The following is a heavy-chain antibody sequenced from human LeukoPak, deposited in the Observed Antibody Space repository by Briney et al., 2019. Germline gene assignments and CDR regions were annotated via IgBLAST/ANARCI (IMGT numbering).Heavy chain of an antibody. CDR1: GGSISGYH. J-gene: IGHJ6*03. Sequence: PSETESLTCNVSGGSISGYHWSWIRQPPGKGLEWLGYIYYSGSSNYNPSFKSRVTISADTSKNQFSLKLSSVTAADTAVYYCARVPRSYYYYYYMDVWGKGTTVTVSS. V-gene: IGHV4-59*01. CDR2: IYYSGSS. CDR3: ARVPRSYYYYYYMDV.